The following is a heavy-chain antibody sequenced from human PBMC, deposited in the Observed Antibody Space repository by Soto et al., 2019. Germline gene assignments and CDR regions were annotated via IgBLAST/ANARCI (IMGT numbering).Heavy chain of an antibody. J-gene: IGHJ3*02. CDR2: IYYSGST. CDR1: GGSISSYY. CDR3: ARNYDAVAGGDAFDI. Sequence: SETLSLTCTVSGGSISSYYWSWIRQPPGKGLEWIGYIYYSGSTNYNPSLKSRVTISVDTSKNQFSLKLSSVTAADTAVYYCARNYDAVAGGDAFDIWGQGTMVTVSS. D-gene: IGHD6-19*01. V-gene: IGHV4-59*08.